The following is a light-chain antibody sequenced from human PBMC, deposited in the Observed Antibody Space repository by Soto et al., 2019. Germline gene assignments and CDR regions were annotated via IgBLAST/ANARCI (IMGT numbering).Light chain of an antibody. V-gene: IGKV3-11*01. Sequence: EIVLTQSPATLSLSPGERATLSCRASQSVSSYLAWYQQKPGQAPRLLIYDASNRATCIPARFSGSGSGTDFNLTISSLEPEDFAVYYCQQRSNWLLTFGGGTKVEIK. CDR1: QSVSSY. CDR3: QQRSNWLLT. CDR2: DAS. J-gene: IGKJ4*01.